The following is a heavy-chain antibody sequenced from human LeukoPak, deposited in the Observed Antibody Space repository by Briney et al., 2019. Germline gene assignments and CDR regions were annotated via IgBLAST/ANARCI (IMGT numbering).Heavy chain of an antibody. D-gene: IGHD3-10*01. CDR3: ARDFGF. CDR1: GFTFSSYA. J-gene: IGHJ4*02. V-gene: IGHV3-21*01. CDR2: ISTSSSDI. Sequence: GGSLRLSCAASGFTFSSYAMNWVRQASGKGLEWVSTISTSSSDIYYADSLKGRFTISRDNAKNSPYLQMNSLRAEDTAVYYCARDFGFWGQGTLVTVSS.